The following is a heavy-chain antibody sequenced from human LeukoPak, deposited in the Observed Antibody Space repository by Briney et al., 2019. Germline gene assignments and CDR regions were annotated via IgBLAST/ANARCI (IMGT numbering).Heavy chain of an antibody. Sequence: GQSLTISCTGSGYTFSNYWIAWVRQMPGKGLEYMGIIYPGDYDTRYSPSFRGQVTISVDKSIATAYLQWASLKASDTATYYCARAPTSVSNPYYFDSWGQGTLVTVSS. CDR1: GYTFSNYW. V-gene: IGHV5-51*03. D-gene: IGHD4-11*01. J-gene: IGHJ4*02. CDR2: IYPGDYDT. CDR3: ARAPTSVSNPYYFDS.